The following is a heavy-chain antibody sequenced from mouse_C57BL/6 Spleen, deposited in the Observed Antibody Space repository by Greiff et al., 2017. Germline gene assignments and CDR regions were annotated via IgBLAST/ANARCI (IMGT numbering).Heavy chain of an antibody. Sequence: QVQLQQSGPELVKPGASVKISCKASGYTFTDYYINWVKQRPGQGLEWIGWLYPGSGNTKYNEKFKGKATLTVDTSSSTAYMQLSSLTSEDSAVYFCARSHYYGSSYDFDYWGQGTTLTVSS. CDR1: GYTFTDYY. V-gene: IGHV1-84*01. D-gene: IGHD1-1*01. CDR2: LYPGSGNT. J-gene: IGHJ2*01. CDR3: ARSHYYGSSYDFDY.